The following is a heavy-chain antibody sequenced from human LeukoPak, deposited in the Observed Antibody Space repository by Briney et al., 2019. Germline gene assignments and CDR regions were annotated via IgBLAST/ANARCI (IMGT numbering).Heavy chain of an antibody. CDR1: GGSISSGGYS. V-gene: IGHV4-30-2*01. D-gene: IGHD4-17*01. CDR2: IYHSGST. J-gene: IGHJ1*01. CDR3: ARAYGDYVGYFQH. Sequence: SETLSLTCAVSGGSISSGGYSWSWIRQPPGKGLEWIGYIYHSGSTYYNPSLKSRVAISVDRSKNQFSLKLSSVTAADTAVYYCARAYGDYVGYFQHWGQGTLVTVSS.